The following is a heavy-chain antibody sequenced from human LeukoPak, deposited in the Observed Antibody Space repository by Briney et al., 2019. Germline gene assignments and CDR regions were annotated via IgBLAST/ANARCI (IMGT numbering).Heavy chain of an antibody. CDR1: GFTFTNYW. V-gene: IGHV3-7*01. CDR3: ARLAPGISAGIDY. Sequence: GGSLRLSCAASGFTFTNYWMTWVRQAPGKGLEWVANIKDDGSAKYYVDSVKGRFTISRDDAKNSLYLQMNSLRAEDTAVYYCARLAPGISAGIDYWGQGTLVTVSS. D-gene: IGHD6-13*01. CDR2: IKDDGSAK. J-gene: IGHJ4*02.